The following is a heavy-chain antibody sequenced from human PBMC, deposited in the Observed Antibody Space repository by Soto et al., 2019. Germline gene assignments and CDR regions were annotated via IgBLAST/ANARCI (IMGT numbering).Heavy chain of an antibody. Sequence: GGSLRLSCAASGFTFSSYSMNWVRQAPGKGLEWVSYISSSSSTIYYADSVKGRFTISRDNAKNSLYLQMNSLRAEDTAVYYCARDHPDYYGSGSRAYYYYYYMDVWGKGTTVTVSS. CDR3: ARDHPDYYGSGSRAYYYYYYMDV. V-gene: IGHV3-48*01. D-gene: IGHD3-10*01. CDR2: ISSSSSTI. CDR1: GFTFSSYS. J-gene: IGHJ6*03.